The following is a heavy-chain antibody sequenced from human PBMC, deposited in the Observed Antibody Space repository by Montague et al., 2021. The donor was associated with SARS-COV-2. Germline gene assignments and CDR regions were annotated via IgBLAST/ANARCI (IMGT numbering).Heavy chain of an antibody. CDR2: IEASTGNA. Sequence: TLSLTCTVSGASINTGPYDWSWPPPPAGGGLDWIGRIEASTGNAQYNPSLNGRATLTLDTSRNHFSLRLSSVTAADTALYYCARDGNQWTNGFDAWGQGILVTVSS. D-gene: IGHD6-19*01. J-gene: IGHJ5*02. CDR3: ARDGNQWTNGFDA. CDR1: GASINTGPYD. V-gene: IGHV4-61*02.